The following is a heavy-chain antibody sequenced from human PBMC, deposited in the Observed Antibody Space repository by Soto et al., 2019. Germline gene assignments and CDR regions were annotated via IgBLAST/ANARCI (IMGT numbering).Heavy chain of an antibody. D-gene: IGHD2-2*01. V-gene: IGHV3-73*01. CDR1: GFTFSGAG. Sequence: GGSLRLSCAASGFTFSGAGIHWVRHAAGKGLEWVGRIRSRSNNYATAYAASVKGRFTVSRDDSRNMAYLQMNSLKTEDTAVYYCTRLTEIVVVQSFDIWGQGTMVTVSS. CDR3: TRLTEIVVVQSFDI. CDR2: IRSRSNNYAT. J-gene: IGHJ3*02.